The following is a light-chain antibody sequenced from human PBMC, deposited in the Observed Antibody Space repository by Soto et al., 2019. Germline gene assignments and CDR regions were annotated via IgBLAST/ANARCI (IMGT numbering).Light chain of an antibody. CDR2: EVI. J-gene: IGLJ1*01. CDR3: SSYISTSTFYV. V-gene: IGLV2-14*01. CDR1: SSDVGAYNY. Sequence: QSALTQPASVSGSPGQSITISCTGTSSDVGAYNYVSWYQQHPGRAPKLMIYEVINRPSGVSSRFSGSKSGNTASLTISGLQADDEAYYYCSSYISTSTFYVLGTGTKLTVL.